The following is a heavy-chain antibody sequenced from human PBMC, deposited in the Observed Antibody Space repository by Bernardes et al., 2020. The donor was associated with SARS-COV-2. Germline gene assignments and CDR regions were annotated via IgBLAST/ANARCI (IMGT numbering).Heavy chain of an antibody. J-gene: IGHJ5*02. CDR3: ARYTRITGTTPYH. CDR2: IYHSGST. Sequence: SETLSLTRAVSGYSISSGYYWGWIRQPPGKGLEWIGSIYHSGSTYYNPSLKSRVTISVDTSKNQFSLKLSSVTAADTAVYYCARYTRITGTTPYHWGQGTLVTVSS. CDR1: GYSISSGYY. D-gene: IGHD1-7*01. V-gene: IGHV4-38-2*01.